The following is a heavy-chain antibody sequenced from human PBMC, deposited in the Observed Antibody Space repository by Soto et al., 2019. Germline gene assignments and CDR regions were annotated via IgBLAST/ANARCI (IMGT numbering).Heavy chain of an antibody. CDR3: AKVPSDRGYYYSHLDV. CDR1: GFAFRSYA. J-gene: IGHJ6*02. Sequence: QVQLVESGGGVVQPGRSLRLSCAASGFAFRSYAMHWVRQAPGKGLEWVAVISYGGSEKYYADSVKARFTISRDNSQNTLYLQMNSLRPEDTATYYCAKVPSDRGYYYSHLDVWGQGTTVTVSS. V-gene: IGHV3-30*18. D-gene: IGHD3-10*01. CDR2: ISYGGSEK.